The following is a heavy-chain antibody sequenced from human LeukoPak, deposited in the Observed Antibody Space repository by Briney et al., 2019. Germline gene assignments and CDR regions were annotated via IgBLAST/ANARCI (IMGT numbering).Heavy chain of an antibody. Sequence: GGSLRLSCAASGFTFSNYVMSWVRQAPGKGLEWVSTISGRGVSGDTNYADSVKGRFTISRDNSKNTLFLQMTSLRAEDTAVYYCASGSGSYRTPYYYMDVWGTGTTVTVSS. CDR1: GFTFSNYV. CDR2: ISGRGVSGDT. V-gene: IGHV3-23*01. CDR3: ASGSGSYRTPYYYMDV. J-gene: IGHJ6*03. D-gene: IGHD3-10*01.